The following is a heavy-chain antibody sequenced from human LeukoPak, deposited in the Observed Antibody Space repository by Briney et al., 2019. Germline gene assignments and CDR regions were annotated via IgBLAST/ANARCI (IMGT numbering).Heavy chain of an antibody. CDR3: ANYPTVTRGV. CDR2: IYYSGST. V-gene: IGHV4-59*08. J-gene: IGHJ4*02. CDR1: GGSISSYY. Sequence: SETLSLTCTVSGGSISSYYWSWIRQPPGKGLEWIGYIYYSGSTNYNPSLKSRVTISVDTSKNQFSLKLSSVTAADTAVYYCANYPTVTRGVWGQGTLDTVSS. D-gene: IGHD4-17*01.